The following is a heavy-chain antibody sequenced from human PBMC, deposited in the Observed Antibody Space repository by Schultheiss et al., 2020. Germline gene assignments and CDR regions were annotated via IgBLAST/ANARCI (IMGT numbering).Heavy chain of an antibody. Sequence: ASVKVSCKASGYTFTSYGISWVRQAPGQGLEWMGWINLNTGVTKSAQKFEGGVIMTRDTSISAAYMEVTRLTSDDTAVYYCARDSGSTLTTFGPPGHPWGQGTLVTVSS. J-gene: IGHJ5*02. CDR3: ARDSGSTLTTFGPPGHP. V-gene: IGHV1-2*02. CDR2: INLNTGVT. CDR1: GYTFTSYG. D-gene: IGHD4-17*01.